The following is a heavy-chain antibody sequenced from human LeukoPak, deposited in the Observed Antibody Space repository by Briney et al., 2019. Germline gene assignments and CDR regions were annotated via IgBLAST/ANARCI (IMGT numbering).Heavy chain of an antibody. CDR1: GGSISSYY. Sequence: SETLSLTCTVSGGSISSYYWSWIRQPPGKGLEWTGYISYSGSTNYNPSLNSRVTMSVDTSKNQFSPKLRSVTAADTAVYYCARLSYSSSPYYYYYYYMDVWGKGTTVTVSS. J-gene: IGHJ6*03. D-gene: IGHD6-6*01. V-gene: IGHV4-59*08. CDR3: ARLSYSSSPYYYYYYYMDV. CDR2: ISYSGST.